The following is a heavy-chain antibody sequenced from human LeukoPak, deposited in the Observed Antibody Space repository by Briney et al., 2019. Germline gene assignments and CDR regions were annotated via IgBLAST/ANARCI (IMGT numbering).Heavy chain of an antibody. V-gene: IGHV4-61*01. D-gene: IGHD5-12*01. Sequence: SETLSLTCTVSGGSVSSGSYYWSWIRQPPGKGLEWIGYIYYSGSTNYNPSLKSRVTISVDKSKNQFSLKLSSVTAADTAVYYCAREAYGRYDTGQFDYWGQGTLVTVSS. CDR2: IYYSGST. J-gene: IGHJ4*02. CDR1: GGSVSSGSYY. CDR3: AREAYGRYDTGQFDY.